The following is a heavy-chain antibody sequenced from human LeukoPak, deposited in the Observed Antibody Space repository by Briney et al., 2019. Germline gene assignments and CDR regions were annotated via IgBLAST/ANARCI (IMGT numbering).Heavy chain of an antibody. CDR2: INSDGSST. D-gene: IGHD1-1*01. J-gene: IGHJ3*02. Sequence: GGSLRLSCAASGFTFSSYWMHWVRQAPGKGLVWVSCINSDGSSTSYADSVKGRFTISRDNAKNTLYLQMNSLRAEDTAVYYYARDPTGTDDAFDIWGQGTMVTVSS. V-gene: IGHV3-74*01. CDR3: ARDPTGTDDAFDI. CDR1: GFTFSSYW.